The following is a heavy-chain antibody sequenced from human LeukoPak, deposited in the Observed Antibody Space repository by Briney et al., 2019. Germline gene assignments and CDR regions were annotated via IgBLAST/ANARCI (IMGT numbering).Heavy chain of an antibody. D-gene: IGHD3-22*01. J-gene: IGHJ4*02. V-gene: IGHV3-23*01. CDR1: GFTFSSYA. CDR3: AKEGMGGYYYSPPXX. CDR2: ISGSGGST. Sequence: GGSLRLSCAASGFTFSSYAMSWVRQAPGKGLEWASAISGSGGSTYYADSVKGRFTISRDNSRNTLYLQMNSLRAEDTAVYYCAKEGMGGYYYSPPXXWGQGTLVTVXX.